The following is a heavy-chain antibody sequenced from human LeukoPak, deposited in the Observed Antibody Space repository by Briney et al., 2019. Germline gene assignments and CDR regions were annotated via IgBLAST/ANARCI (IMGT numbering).Heavy chain of an antibody. J-gene: IGHJ4*02. V-gene: IGHV4-34*01. D-gene: IGHD2-15*01. CDR1: GGSFSGYY. CDR2: INHSGST. CDR3: ARYFCSGGSCWGYFDY. Sequence: SETLSLTCAVYGGSFSGYYWSWIRQPPGKGLEWIGEINHSGSTNYNPSLKSRVTISVDTSKNQFSLKLSSVTAADTAVYYCARYFCSGGSCWGYFDYWGQGTLVTVSS.